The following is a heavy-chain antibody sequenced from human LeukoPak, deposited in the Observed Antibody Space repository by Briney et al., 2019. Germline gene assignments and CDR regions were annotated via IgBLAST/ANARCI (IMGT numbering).Heavy chain of an antibody. V-gene: IGHV3-30*18. Sequence: GGSLRLSCAASGFTFSSYGVHWVRQAPGKGLEWVAVISYDGSNKYYADSVKGRFTISRDNSKNTLYLQMNSLRAEDTAVYYCAKGHYDFWSGLDYWGQGTLVTVSS. CDR3: AKGHYDFWSGLDY. CDR2: ISYDGSNK. J-gene: IGHJ4*02. CDR1: GFTFSSYG. D-gene: IGHD3-3*01.